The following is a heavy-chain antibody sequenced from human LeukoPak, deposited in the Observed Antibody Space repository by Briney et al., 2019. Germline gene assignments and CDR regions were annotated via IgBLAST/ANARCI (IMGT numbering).Heavy chain of an antibody. CDR3: ARQVARPRITIFGVVQNWFDP. CDR1: GGSISSSSYY. D-gene: IGHD3-3*01. CDR2: IYYSGST. J-gene: IGHJ5*02. V-gene: IGHV4-39*01. Sequence: SETLSLTCTVSGGSISSSSYYWGWIRQPPGKGLEWIGSIYYSGSTYYNPSLKSRVTISVDTSKNQFSLKLSSVTAADTAVYYCARQVARPRITIFGVVQNWFDPWGQGTLVTVSS.